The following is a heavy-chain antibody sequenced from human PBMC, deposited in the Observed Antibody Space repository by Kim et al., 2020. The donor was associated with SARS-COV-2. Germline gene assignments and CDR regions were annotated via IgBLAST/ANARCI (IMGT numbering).Heavy chain of an antibody. J-gene: IGHJ3*02. V-gene: IGHV3-23*01. Sequence: GRFPISRDNSKNTLYLQMNSLRAEDTAVYYCAKDLWPTIAAAAGSGAFDIWGQGTMVTVSS. D-gene: IGHD6-13*01. CDR3: AKDLWPTIAAAAGSGAFDI.